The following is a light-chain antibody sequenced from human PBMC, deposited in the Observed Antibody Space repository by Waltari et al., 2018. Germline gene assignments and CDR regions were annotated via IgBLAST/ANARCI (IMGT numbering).Light chain of an antibody. Sequence: QFVLTQPPSVSGAPGQRVTISCTGSSSNIGSYYDVHWYQQLPGTAPKLLIYGNDNRPSGVPDRFSGSKSGTSASLAITGLQAEDEADYYCQSYDSSLNAVVFGGGTKLTVL. CDR1: SSNIGSYYD. J-gene: IGLJ2*01. V-gene: IGLV1-40*01. CDR3: QSYDSSLNAVV. CDR2: GND.